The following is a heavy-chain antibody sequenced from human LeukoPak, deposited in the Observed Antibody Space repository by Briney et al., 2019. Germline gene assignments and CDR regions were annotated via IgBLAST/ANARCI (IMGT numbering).Heavy chain of an antibody. CDR2: INPSGGST. V-gene: IGHV1-46*01. CDR3: ARGMVYARDYYYMDV. Sequence: ASVKVSCKASGGTFSSYAINWVRQAPGQGLEWMGIINPSGGSTSYAQKFQGRVTMTRDMSTSTVYMELSSLRSEDTAVYYCARGMVYARDYYYMDVWGKGTTVTVSS. CDR1: GGTFSSYA. D-gene: IGHD2-8*01. J-gene: IGHJ6*03.